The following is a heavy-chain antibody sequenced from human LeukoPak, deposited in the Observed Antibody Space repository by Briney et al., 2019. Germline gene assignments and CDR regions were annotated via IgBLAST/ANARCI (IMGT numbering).Heavy chain of an antibody. CDR1: GYTLTELS. Sequence: ASVKVSCKVSGYTLTELSMHWVRQAPGKGLEWMGGFDPEDGETIYAQKFQGRVTMPEDTSTDTAYMELSSLRSEDTAVYYCATVLQTGRSYYYYGMDVWGQGTTVTVSS. V-gene: IGHV1-24*01. J-gene: IGHJ6*02. D-gene: IGHD4-11*01. CDR2: FDPEDGET. CDR3: ATVLQTGRSYYYYGMDV.